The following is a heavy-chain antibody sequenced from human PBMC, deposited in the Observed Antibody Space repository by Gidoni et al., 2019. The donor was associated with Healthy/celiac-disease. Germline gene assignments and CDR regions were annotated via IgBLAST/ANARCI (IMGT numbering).Heavy chain of an antibody. V-gene: IGHV3-21*01. CDR2: ISSSSSYI. J-gene: IGHJ4*02. D-gene: IGHD3-3*01. Sequence: EVQLVESGGGLVKPGGSLRLSCAASGFTFSSYSMNWVRQAPGKGLEWVSSISSSSSYIYYADSVKGRFTISRDNAKNSLYLQMNSLRAEDTAVYYCARETRGFHDFWSGYCDYWGQGTLVTVSS. CDR3: ARETRGFHDFWSGYCDY. CDR1: GFTFSSYS.